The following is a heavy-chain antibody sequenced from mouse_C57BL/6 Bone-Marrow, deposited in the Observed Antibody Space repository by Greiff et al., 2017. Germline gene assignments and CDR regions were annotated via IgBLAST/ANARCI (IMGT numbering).Heavy chain of an antibody. V-gene: IGHV1-81*01. J-gene: IGHJ2*01. CDR2: IYPRSGNT. Sequence: QVQLKESGAELARPGDSVKLSCKASGYTFTSYGISWVKQRTGQGLEWIGEIYPRSGNTYYNEKFKGKATLTADKSSSTAYMELRSLTSEDSAVYFCARLRRHLFDYWGQGTTLTVSS. CDR1: GYTFTSYG. CDR3: ARLRRHLFDY. D-gene: IGHD2-12*01.